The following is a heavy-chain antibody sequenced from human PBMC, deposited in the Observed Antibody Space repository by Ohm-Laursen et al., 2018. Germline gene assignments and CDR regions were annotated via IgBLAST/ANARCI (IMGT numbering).Heavy chain of an antibody. J-gene: IGHJ3*02. V-gene: IGHV3-23*01. CDR3: ARDGSDYYDSRGMGAFDI. CDR2: ISGSGGST. CDR1: GGSISSYY. D-gene: IGHD3-22*01. Sequence: GTLSLTCTVSGGSISSYYWSWVRQAPGKGLEWVSAISGSGGSTYYADSVKGRFTISRDNSKNTLYLQMNSLRAEDTAVYYCARDGSDYYDSRGMGAFDIWGQGTMVTVSS.